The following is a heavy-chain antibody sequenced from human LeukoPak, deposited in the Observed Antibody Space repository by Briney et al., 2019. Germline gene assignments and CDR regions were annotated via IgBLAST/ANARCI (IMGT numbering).Heavy chain of an antibody. V-gene: IGHV3-30*04. J-gene: IGHJ4*02. CDR1: GFTFSSYA. Sequence: GRSLRLSCAASGFTFSSYAMHWVRQAPGKGLEWVAVISYDGSNKYYADSVKGRFTISRDNSKNTLYLQMNSLRAEDTAVYYCARDRFLEWLPFDYWGQGTLVTVSS. D-gene: IGHD3-3*01. CDR3: ARDRFLEWLPFDY. CDR2: ISYDGSNK.